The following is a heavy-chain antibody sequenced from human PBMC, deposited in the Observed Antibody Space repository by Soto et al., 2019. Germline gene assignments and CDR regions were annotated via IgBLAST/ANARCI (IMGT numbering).Heavy chain of an antibody. Sequence: EVQLVESGGGLVKPGGSLRLSCAASGFTFSSYSMNWVRQAPGKGLEWVSSISSSSSYIYYADSVKGRFTISRDNAKNSLYLQMNNLRAEDTAVYYCARGSGGSYSWFDPWGQGTLVTVSS. CDR1: GFTFSSYS. V-gene: IGHV3-21*01. CDR3: ARGSGGSYSWFDP. CDR2: ISSSSSYI. D-gene: IGHD1-26*01. J-gene: IGHJ5*02.